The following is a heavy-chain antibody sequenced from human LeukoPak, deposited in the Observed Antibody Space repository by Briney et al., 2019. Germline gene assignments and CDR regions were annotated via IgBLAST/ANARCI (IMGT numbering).Heavy chain of an antibody. V-gene: IGHV3-30*18. D-gene: IGHD3-10*01. CDR3: AKGGASLKYYGSGSYLDY. J-gene: IGHJ4*02. Sequence: GGSLRLFCAASGFTFSSYGMHWVRQAPGKGLEWVAVISYDGSNKYYADSVKGRFTISRDNSKNTLYLQMNSLRAEDTAVYYCAKGGASLKYYGSGSYLDYWGQGTLVTVSS. CDR2: ISYDGSNK. CDR1: GFTFSSYG.